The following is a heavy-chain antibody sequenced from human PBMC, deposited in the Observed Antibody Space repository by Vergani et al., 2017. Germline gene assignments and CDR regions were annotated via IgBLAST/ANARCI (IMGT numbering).Heavy chain of an antibody. D-gene: IGHD6-13*01. Sequence: EVHLVESGGGLVQPGRSLRLSCSGSGFTLGDYAMTWVRQAPGKGLEWVSAIGTAGDTYYPGSVKGRFTISRENAKNSLYLQMNSLRAEDTALYYCVKDIAASGNYWYFDLWGRGTLVTVSS. J-gene: IGHJ2*01. CDR2: IGTAGDT. CDR3: VKDIAASGNYWYFDL. V-gene: IGHV3-13*01. CDR1: GFTLGDYA.